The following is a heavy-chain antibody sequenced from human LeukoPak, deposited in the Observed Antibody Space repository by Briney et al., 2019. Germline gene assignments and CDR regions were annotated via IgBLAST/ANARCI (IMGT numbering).Heavy chain of an antibody. CDR1: GFTFSSYV. Sequence: GGSLRLSCAASGFTFSSYVMHWVRQAPGKGLEWVAIISYDGSNEYYADSVKGRFTISRDNSKNTLYLQMNSLRAEDTAVYYCARRAGAYSHPYDYWGQGTLVAVSS. V-gene: IGHV3-30*14. CDR3: ARRAGAYSHPYDY. CDR2: ISYDGSNE. D-gene: IGHD4/OR15-4a*01. J-gene: IGHJ4*02.